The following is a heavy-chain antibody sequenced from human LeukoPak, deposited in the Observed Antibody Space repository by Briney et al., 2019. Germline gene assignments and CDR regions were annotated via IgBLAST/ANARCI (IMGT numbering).Heavy chain of an antibody. CDR3: AKAKGKSGYDRDSSYYYYMDV. CDR1: GFTFSSYS. Sequence: GGSLRLSCAASGFTFSSYSMNWVRQAPGKGLEWVSTISGSGGSTYYADSVKGRFTISRDNSKNTLYLQMNSLRAEDTAVYYCAKAKGKSGYDRDSSYYYYMDVWGKGTTVTVSS. CDR2: ISGSGGST. V-gene: IGHV3-23*01. J-gene: IGHJ6*03. D-gene: IGHD5-12*01.